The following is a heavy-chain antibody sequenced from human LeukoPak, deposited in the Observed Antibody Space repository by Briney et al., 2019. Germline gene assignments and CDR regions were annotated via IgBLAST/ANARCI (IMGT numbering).Heavy chain of an antibody. J-gene: IGHJ4*02. D-gene: IGHD6-6*01. Sequence: ASVKVFCKASGYTFTSYGISWVRQAPGQGLEWMGWINPNSGGTNYAQKFQGRVTMTRDTSISTACMELSRLRSDDTAVYYCARKWYSSSSAFDYWGQGTLVTVSS. V-gene: IGHV1-2*02. CDR1: GYTFTSYG. CDR2: INPNSGGT. CDR3: ARKWYSSSSAFDY.